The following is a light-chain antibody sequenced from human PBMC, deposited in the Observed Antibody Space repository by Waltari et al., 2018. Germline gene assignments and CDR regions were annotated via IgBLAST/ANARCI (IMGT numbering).Light chain of an antibody. V-gene: IGKV1-5*03. CDR2: KAS. Sequence: DIQMTPSPSTLSASVRDSVTITCRASQSISSWVAWYPQKPGKAPKPLIYKASSLESGVPSRFSGSGSGTEFTLTISSLQPDDFATYYCQQYNSYSWTFGQGTKVEIK. CDR1: QSISSW. J-gene: IGKJ1*01. CDR3: QQYNSYSWT.